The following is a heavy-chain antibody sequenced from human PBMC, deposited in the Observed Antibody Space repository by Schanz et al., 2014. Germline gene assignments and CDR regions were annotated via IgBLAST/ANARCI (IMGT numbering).Heavy chain of an antibody. Sequence: VQSVHSGTEVQKLGASVKVSCQTSGYTFTAYGINWVRQAPGQGLEWVGWISPYTGNTHYFDKMEGRVTMTTDTTTSAAYMELRSLRSDDTAMYYCATMWGYCTATACQSLEVLDVWGQGTMXTVSS. D-gene: IGHD2-8*02. V-gene: IGHV1-18*01. J-gene: IGHJ3*01. CDR3: ATMWGYCTATACQSLEVLDV. CDR1: GYTFTAYG. CDR2: ISPYTGNT.